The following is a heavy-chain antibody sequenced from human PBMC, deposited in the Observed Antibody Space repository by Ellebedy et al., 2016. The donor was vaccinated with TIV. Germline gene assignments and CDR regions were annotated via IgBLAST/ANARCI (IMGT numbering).Heavy chain of an antibody. D-gene: IGHD2-2*01. CDR1: GFTFSNAW. CDR3: TTYQRSSKYFDY. CDR2: IKTKSDDGTI. J-gene: IGHJ4*02. V-gene: IGHV3-15*01. Sequence: PGGSLRLSCAASGFTFSNAWMSWVRQAPGKGLEWVGRIKTKSDDGTIDYAAPVKGRFTNSRDDSKNTLYLQMNSLETEDTAIYYCTTYQRSSKYFDYWGQGILVTVSS.